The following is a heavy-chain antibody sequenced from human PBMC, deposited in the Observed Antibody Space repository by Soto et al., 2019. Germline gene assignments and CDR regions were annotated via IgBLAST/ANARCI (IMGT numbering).Heavy chain of an antibody. V-gene: IGHV1-3*01. D-gene: IGHD5-18*01. CDR3: GRAESPDTAYFSDY. CDR1: GYTFTSYG. CDR2: INPGNGNT. Sequence: ASVKVSCKASGYTFTSYGMNWVRQAPGRGLEWMGWINPGNGNTKYSQKFQGRVIIERDTSASTAYLQMTSLRAEDSAVYYCGRAESPDTAYFSDYWGQGTLVTVSS. J-gene: IGHJ4*02.